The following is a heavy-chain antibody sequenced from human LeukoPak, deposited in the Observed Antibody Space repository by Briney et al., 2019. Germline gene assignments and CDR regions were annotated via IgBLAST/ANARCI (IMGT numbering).Heavy chain of an antibody. V-gene: IGHV1-69*04. J-gene: IGHJ4*02. Sequence: GSSVKVSCKASGCTFSSYAISRVRQAPGQGLEWMGRIIPIFGIANYAQKFQGRVTITADKSTSTAYMELSSLRSEDTAVYYCARDPSYDSGGYSFDYWGQGTLVTVFS. D-gene: IGHD3-22*01. CDR3: ARDPSYDSGGYSFDY. CDR1: GCTFSSYA. CDR2: IIPIFGIA.